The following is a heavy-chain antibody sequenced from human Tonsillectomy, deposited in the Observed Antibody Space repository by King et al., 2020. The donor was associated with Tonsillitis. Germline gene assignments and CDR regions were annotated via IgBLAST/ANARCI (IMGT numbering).Heavy chain of an antibody. CDR2: ISGSGGST. CDR1: GFTFISYA. V-gene: IGHV3-23*04. J-gene: IGHJ6*02. CDR3: AKSFDFWSGYLSFYYYGMDV. Sequence: VQLVQSGGGLVQPGGSLRLSCAASGFTFISYAMSWVRQAPGKGLEWVSAISGSGGSTYYADSVKGRFTISRDNSKNTLYLQMNILRAEDTAVYYCAKSFDFWSGYLSFYYYGMDVWGQGTTVTVSS. D-gene: IGHD3-3*01.